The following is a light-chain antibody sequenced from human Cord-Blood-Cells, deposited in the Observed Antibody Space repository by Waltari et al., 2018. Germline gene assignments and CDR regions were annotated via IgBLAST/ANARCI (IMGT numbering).Light chain of an antibody. CDR3: CSYAGSYTWV. CDR2: DVS. CDR1: SSDVGGYNY. Sequence: QSALTQPRSVSGSPGQSVTISCTGTSSDVGGYNYVSWYQQHPGKAPKLIIYDVSKRPSGIPDRFSGSESGNTASLTISGLQAEDEADYYCCSYAGSYTWVFGGGTKLTVL. V-gene: IGLV2-11*01. J-gene: IGLJ3*02.